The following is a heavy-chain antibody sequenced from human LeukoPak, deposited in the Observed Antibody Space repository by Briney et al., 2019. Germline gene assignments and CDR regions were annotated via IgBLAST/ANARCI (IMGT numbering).Heavy chain of an antibody. J-gene: IGHJ4*02. D-gene: IGHD3-3*01. CDR1: GGTFSSYT. CDR2: INPNSGGT. V-gene: IGHV1-2*02. Sequence: ASVKVSCKASGGTFSSYTISWVRQAPGQGLEWMGWINPNSGGTNYAQKFQGRVTMTRDTSISTAYMELSRLRSDDTAVYYCATHRFLEWLLGGSCFDYWGQGTLVTVSS. CDR3: ATHRFLEWLLGGSCFDY.